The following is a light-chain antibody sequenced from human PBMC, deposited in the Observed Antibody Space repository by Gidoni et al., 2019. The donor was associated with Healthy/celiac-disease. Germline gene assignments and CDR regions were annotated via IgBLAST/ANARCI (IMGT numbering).Light chain of an antibody. CDR2: GAS. V-gene: IGKV3-20*01. J-gene: IGKJ5*01. CDR1: QSVSSSY. Sequence: EIVLTQSPGTLSLSPGERATLSCRASQSVSSSYSAWYQQKPGQAPRLLIYGASSRATGIPDRFSGSGSGTDFTLTISRLEPEDFAVYYCQQYGSSPRTFGQXTRLEIK. CDR3: QQYGSSPRT.